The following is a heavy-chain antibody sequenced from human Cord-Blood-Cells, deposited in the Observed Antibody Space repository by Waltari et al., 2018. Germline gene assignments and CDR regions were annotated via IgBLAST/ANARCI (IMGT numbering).Heavy chain of an antibody. D-gene: IGHD3-10*01. CDR3: ARGVEGVGDAFDI. CDR1: GFTVSSNY. V-gene: IGHV3-53*01. J-gene: IGHJ3*02. CDR2: IYSGGST. Sequence: GGGLIQPGGSLRLSCAASGFTVSSNYMSWVRQAPGKGLGWVSVIYSGGSTYYADAVKGRFTISRDNSKNTLYLQMNSLRAEDTAVYYCARGVEGVGDAFDIWGQGTMVTVSS.